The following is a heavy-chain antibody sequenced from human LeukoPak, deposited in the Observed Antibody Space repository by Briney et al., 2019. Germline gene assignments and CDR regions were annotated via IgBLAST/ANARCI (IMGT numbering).Heavy chain of an antibody. J-gene: IGHJ4*02. CDR2: IRYDGSNK. D-gene: IGHD6-19*01. Sequence: GGSLRLSCAASGFTFSSYGMHWVRQAPGKGLEWGAFIRYDGSNKYYADSVKGRFTISRDNSKNTLYLQMNSLRAEDTAVYYCAKPPSSGWPYYFDYWGQGTLVTVSS. CDR3: AKPPSSGWPYYFDY. V-gene: IGHV3-30*02. CDR1: GFTFSSYG.